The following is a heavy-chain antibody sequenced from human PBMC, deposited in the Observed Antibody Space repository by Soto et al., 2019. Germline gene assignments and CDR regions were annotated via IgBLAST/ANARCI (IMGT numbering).Heavy chain of an antibody. Sequence: EVKLVESGGGSGQPGGSLRLSCVASGYTFNSHEMNWIRQTPGKGLEWISSISGSGTTKYADSVKGRFTISRDNAHKSIYLEMNSLRVKDTGVYYCARGGIHWGQGALVTVSS. CDR2: ISGSGTT. CDR1: GYTFNSHE. D-gene: IGHD6-13*01. J-gene: IGHJ4*02. CDR3: ARGGIH. V-gene: IGHV3-48*03.